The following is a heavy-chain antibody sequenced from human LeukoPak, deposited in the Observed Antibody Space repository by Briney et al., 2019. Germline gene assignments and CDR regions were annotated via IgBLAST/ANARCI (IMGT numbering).Heavy chain of an antibody. J-gene: IGHJ1*01. CDR2: IRSKANSYAT. CDR3: AEVNSSSWYGYFQH. CDR1: GFTFSGSA. D-gene: IGHD6-13*01. Sequence: GGSLRLSCAASGFTFSGSAMHWVRQASGRGLEWVGRIRSKANSYATAYAASVKGRFTTSRDDSKNTAYLQMNSLRAEDTAVYYCAEVNSSSWYGYFQHWGQGTLVTVSS. V-gene: IGHV3-73*01.